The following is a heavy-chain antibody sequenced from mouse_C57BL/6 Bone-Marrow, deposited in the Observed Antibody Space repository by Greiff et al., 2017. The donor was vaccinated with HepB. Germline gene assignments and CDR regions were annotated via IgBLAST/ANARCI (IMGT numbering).Heavy chain of an antibody. CDR1: GYTFTSYW. J-gene: IGHJ3*01. CDR3: ASPNWAWFAY. CDR2: IHPNSGST. D-gene: IGHD4-1*01. V-gene: IGHV1-64*01. Sequence: QVHVKQPGAELVKPGASVKLSCKASGYTFTSYWMHWVKQRPGQGLEWIGMIHPNSGSTNYNEKFKSKATLTVDKSSSTAYMQLSSLTSEDSAVYYCASPNWAWFAYWGQGTLVTVSA.